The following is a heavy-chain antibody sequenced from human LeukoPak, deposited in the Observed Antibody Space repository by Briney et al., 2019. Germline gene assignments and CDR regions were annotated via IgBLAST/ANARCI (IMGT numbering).Heavy chain of an antibody. CDR1: GGTFSSFA. CDR3: ARFLPDTADDY. Sequence: ASVKVSCKASGGTFSSFALGWVRQAPGQGLEWMGRINPNSGGTNYAQKFQGRVTMTRDTSISTAYMELSRLRSDDTAVYYCARFLPDTADDYWGQGTLVTVSS. CDR2: INPNSGGT. D-gene: IGHD5-18*01. J-gene: IGHJ4*02. V-gene: IGHV1-2*02.